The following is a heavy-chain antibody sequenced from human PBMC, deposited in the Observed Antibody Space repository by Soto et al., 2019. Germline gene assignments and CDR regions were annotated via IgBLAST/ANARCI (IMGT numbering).Heavy chain of an antibody. CDR1: GYTFTSYG. CDR2: ISAYNGNT. J-gene: IGHJ6*02. V-gene: IGHV1-18*04. D-gene: IGHD3-10*01. CDR3: ARESDVLLWFGEYYYYYGMDV. Sequence: QVQLVQSGAEVKKPGASVKVSCKASGYTFTSYGISWVRQAPGQGLEWMGWISAYNGNTNYAQKLQGRVTMTTDTSTSTAYMELRSLRSDDTAVYYCARESDVLLWFGEYYYYYGMDVWGQGTTVTVSS.